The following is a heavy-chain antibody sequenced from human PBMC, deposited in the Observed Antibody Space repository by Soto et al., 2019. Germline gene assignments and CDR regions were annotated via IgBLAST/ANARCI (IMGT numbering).Heavy chain of an antibody. D-gene: IGHD2-15*01. CDR2: MNPNSGNT. CDR3: ARAYDYRYCSGGSCYGDI. J-gene: IGHJ3*02. V-gene: IGHV1-8*01. CDR1: GYTFTSYD. Sequence: ASVKVSCKASGYTFTSYDINWVRQATGQGLEWMGWMNPNSGNTGYARKFQGRVTMTRNTSISTAYMELSSLRSEDTAVYYCARAYDYRYCSGGSCYGDIWGQGTMVTV.